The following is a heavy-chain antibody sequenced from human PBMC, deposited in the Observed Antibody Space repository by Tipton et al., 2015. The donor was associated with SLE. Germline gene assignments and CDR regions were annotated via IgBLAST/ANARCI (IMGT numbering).Heavy chain of an antibody. CDR2: INYSGST. V-gene: IGHV4-34*01. D-gene: IGHD5-12*01. J-gene: IGHJ4*02. CDR1: GGSFSGYY. CDR3: ARYARGYSGYEGFDY. Sequence: LRLSCAVYGGSFSGYYWSWIRQPPGKGLEWIGEINYSGSTNYNPSLKSRVTISVDTSKNQFSLKLSSVTAADTAVYYCARYARGYSGYEGFDYWGQGTLVTVSS.